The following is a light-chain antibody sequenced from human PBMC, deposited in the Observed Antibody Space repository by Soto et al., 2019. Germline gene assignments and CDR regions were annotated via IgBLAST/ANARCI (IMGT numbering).Light chain of an antibody. CDR3: SSYTTSGSLV. CDR1: SSDVGGYNY. V-gene: IGLV2-14*01. J-gene: IGLJ2*01. Sequence: QSALTQPASVSGSPGQSITISCTGTSSDVGGYNYVSWYQQPPGKAPKLMIYDVSNRPSGVSNRFSGSKSGNTASLTISGLQAEDEADYYCSSYTTSGSLVFGGGTKLTVL. CDR2: DVS.